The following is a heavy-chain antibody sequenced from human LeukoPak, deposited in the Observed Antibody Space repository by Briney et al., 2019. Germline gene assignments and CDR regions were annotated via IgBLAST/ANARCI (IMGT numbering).Heavy chain of an antibody. CDR2: ISSSSSYI. Sequence: GGSLRLSCAASGFTFSSYGMHWVRQAPGKGLEWVSSISSSSSYIYYADSVKGRFTISRDNAKNSLYLQMNSLRAEDTAVYYCARDNGYNWLNCDYWGQGTLVTVSS. CDR3: ARDNGYNWLNCDY. D-gene: IGHD5-24*01. V-gene: IGHV3-21*01. CDR1: GFTFSSYG. J-gene: IGHJ4*02.